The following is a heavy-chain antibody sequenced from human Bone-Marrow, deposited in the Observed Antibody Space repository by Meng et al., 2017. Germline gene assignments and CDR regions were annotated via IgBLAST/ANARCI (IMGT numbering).Heavy chain of an antibody. CDR1: GFTFISYA. Sequence: GESLKISCAASGFTFISYAMSWVRQAPGKGLEWVSSIRGAGLSTYYADSVKGRFSISRDNSRNTVSLQMGSLRADDTAVYYCVKAFLQGNSCYFFDYWGQGMLVTVSS. V-gene: IGHV3-23*01. CDR3: VKAFLQGNSCYFFDY. D-gene: IGHD5-12*01. J-gene: IGHJ4*02. CDR2: IRGAGLST.